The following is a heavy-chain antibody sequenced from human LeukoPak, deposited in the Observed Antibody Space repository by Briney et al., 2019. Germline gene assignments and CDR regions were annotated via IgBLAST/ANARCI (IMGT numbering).Heavy chain of an antibody. D-gene: IGHD2-2*03. J-gene: IGHJ4*02. CDR2: IYPGDSDT. Sequence: GESLKISCKGSGYSFPNYWIGWVRQMPGKGLEWMGIIYPGDSDTTYKPSFQGHITVSADMSISTAYLQWSSLKASDTAMYYCARPPSRGYSSSFEYWGQGALVTVSS. V-gene: IGHV5-51*01. CDR3: ARPPSRGYSSSFEY. CDR1: GYSFPNYW.